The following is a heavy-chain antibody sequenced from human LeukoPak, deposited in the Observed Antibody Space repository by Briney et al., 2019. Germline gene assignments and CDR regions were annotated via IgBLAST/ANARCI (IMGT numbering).Heavy chain of an antibody. CDR1: GGSISSGGYY. J-gene: IGHJ4*02. V-gene: IGHV4-30-2*01. CDR3: ARIVVAATPGHYYFDY. CDR2: INHSGST. Sequence: PSQTLSLTCTVSGGSISSGGYYWSWIRQPPGKGLEWIGEINHSGSTNYNPSPKSRVTISVDTSKNQFSLKLSSVTAADTAVYYCARIVVAATPGHYYFDYWGQGTLVTVSS. D-gene: IGHD2-15*01.